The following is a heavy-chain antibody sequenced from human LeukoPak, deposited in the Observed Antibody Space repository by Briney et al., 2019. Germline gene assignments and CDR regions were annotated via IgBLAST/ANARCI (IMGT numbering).Heavy chain of an antibody. V-gene: IGHV4-34*01. Sequence: KTSETLSLTCAVYGGSFSGYYWSWIRQPPGKGLEWIGEINHSGSTNYNPSLKSRVTISVDTSKNQFSLKPSSVTAADTAVYYCARGGRGAAMNVWGQGTLVTVSS. J-gene: IGHJ4*02. D-gene: IGHD2-2*01. CDR1: GGSFSGYY. CDR2: INHSGST. CDR3: ARGGRGAAMNV.